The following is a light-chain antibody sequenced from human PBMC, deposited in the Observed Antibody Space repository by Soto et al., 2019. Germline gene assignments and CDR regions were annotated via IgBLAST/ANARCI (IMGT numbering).Light chain of an antibody. CDR3: LQYKNSPIT. CDR1: QSITTW. CDR2: DVS. V-gene: IGKV1-5*01. J-gene: IGKJ5*01. Sequence: DIPMTQSPSTVSAYVGDSVTITCRASQSITTWLAWYQQRPGKAPKLLIYDVSSLQSGVPSRFSGSGSGTEFTLTISSLQPDDFATYYCLQYKNSPITFGQGTRLEIK.